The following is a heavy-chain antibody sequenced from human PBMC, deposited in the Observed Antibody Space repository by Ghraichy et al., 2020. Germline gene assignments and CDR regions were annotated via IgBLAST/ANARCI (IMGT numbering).Heavy chain of an antibody. V-gene: IGHV3-30*18. J-gene: IGHJ4*02. CDR1: GFTFSSYG. CDR3: AKGRGCSGGSCYPLFDY. CDR2: ISYDGSNK. D-gene: IGHD2-15*01. Sequence: GGSLRLSCAASGFTFSSYGMHWVRQAPGKGLEWVAVISYDGSNKYYADSVKGRFTISRDNSKNTLYLQMNSLRAEDTAVYYCAKGRGCSGGSCYPLFDYWGQGTLVTVSS.